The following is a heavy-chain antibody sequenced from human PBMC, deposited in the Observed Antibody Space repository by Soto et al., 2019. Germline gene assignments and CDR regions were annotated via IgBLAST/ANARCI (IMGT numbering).Heavy chain of an antibody. J-gene: IGHJ6*02. Sequence: QEQLVESGGGVAQPGRSLRLSCAASGFTFRTYGMHWVRQAPGKGLEWVSFISYDGSKTYYADSVKGRFTISRDTSKTTLYLQMNSLTPDDTAIYYCAGRGSTWYRETYYFYGMDGWRQGTTVTVSS. V-gene: IGHV3-30*03. CDR1: GFTFRTYG. CDR3: AGRGSTWYRETYYFYGMDG. D-gene: IGHD6-13*01. CDR2: ISYDGSKT.